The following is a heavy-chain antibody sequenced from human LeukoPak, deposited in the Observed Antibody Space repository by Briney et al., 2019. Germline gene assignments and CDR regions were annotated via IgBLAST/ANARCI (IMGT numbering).Heavy chain of an antibody. CDR2: MNPNSGNT. V-gene: IGHV1-8*01. Sequence: ASVKVSCKASGYTFTSYDINWVRQATGQGLEWMGWMNPNSGNTGYARKFQGRVTMTRNTSISTAYMELSSLRSEDTAVYYCARGRTYSYRFFVGATGGSSYNWFDPWGQGTLVTVSS. CDR3: ARGRTYSYRFFVGATGGSSYNWFDP. J-gene: IGHJ5*02. CDR1: GYTFTSYD. D-gene: IGHD1-26*01.